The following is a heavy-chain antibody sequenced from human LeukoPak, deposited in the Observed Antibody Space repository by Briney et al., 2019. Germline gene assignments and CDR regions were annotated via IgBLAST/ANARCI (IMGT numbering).Heavy chain of an antibody. CDR3: AREQGGNGYNS. Sequence: GGSLRLSCAASGFTFSSYAMSWVRQAPGKGLEWVSTISGSGGSTYYADSVKGRFTISRDNSKNTLYLQMNSLRAEDTAVYYCAREQGGNGYNSWGQGTLVTVSS. D-gene: IGHD5-24*01. J-gene: IGHJ5*02. CDR2: ISGSGGST. CDR1: GFTFSSYA. V-gene: IGHV3-23*01.